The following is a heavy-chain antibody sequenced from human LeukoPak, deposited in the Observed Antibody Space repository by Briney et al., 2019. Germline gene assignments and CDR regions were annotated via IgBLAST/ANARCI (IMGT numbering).Heavy chain of an antibody. Sequence: PGGSLRLSCAASGFTFSSYAMHWVRQAPGKGLEWVAVISYDGSNKYYADSVKGRFTISRDNAKNSLYLQMNSLRAEDTAVYYCARGIAVATITFRWFDPWGQGTLVTVSS. J-gene: IGHJ5*02. CDR1: GFTFSSYA. V-gene: IGHV3-30*04. CDR2: ISYDGSNK. CDR3: ARGIAVATITFRWFDP. D-gene: IGHD5-12*01.